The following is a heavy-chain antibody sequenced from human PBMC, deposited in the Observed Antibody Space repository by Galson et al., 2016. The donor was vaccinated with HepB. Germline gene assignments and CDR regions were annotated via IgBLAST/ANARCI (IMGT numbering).Heavy chain of an antibody. D-gene: IGHD3-10*01. Sequence: SLTCAVSGASISSSNWWSWVRQPPGKELEWIGEIYHSGTTNCNPSLKSRLTLSVDKSKNQFSLKLSSVTAADTAVYYWARPKYYYGSGYYFDFWGQGTLVTFSS. CDR1: GASISSSNW. J-gene: IGHJ4*02. CDR3: ARPKYYYGSGYYFDF. V-gene: IGHV4-4*02. CDR2: IYHSGTT.